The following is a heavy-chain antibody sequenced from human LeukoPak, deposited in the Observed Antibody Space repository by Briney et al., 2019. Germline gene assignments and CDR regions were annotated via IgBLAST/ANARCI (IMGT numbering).Heavy chain of an antibody. V-gene: IGHV3-11*01. CDR3: ARMGDYSEFDP. Sequence: GGSLRLSCAASGFIFGDYYMSWIRQAPGKGLEWVSYIGSYSSPIYYADSVQGRFATSRENAKNLLHLEMNSLRAEDTAVYYCARMGDYSEFDPWGQGTLVTVSS. J-gene: IGHJ5*02. CDR1: GFIFGDYY. D-gene: IGHD3-16*01. CDR2: IGSYSSPI.